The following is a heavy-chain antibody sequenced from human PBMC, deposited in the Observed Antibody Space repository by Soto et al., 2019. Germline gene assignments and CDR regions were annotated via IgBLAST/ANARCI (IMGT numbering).Heavy chain of an antibody. CDR1: GGSISSSNW. V-gene: IGHV4-4*02. J-gene: IGHJ6*02. CDR2: IYHSGST. CDR3: ARDSRWAYSSSWYLYYYYGMDV. Sequence: QVQLQESGPGLVKPSGTLSLTCAVSGGSISSSNWWSWVRQPPGEGLERIGDIYHSGSTNYNPSLKSRVTISVDKSKNQFSLKLSSVTAADTAVYYCARDSRWAYSSSWYLYYYYGMDVWGQGTTVTVSS. D-gene: IGHD6-13*01.